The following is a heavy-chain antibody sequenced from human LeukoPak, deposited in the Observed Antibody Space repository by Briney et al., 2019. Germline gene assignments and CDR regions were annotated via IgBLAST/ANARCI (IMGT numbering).Heavy chain of an antibody. CDR2: IDPSDSYT. D-gene: IGHD3-22*01. Sequence: GESLKISCKGSGYSFTSYWISWVRQMPGKGLEWMGRIDPSDSYTYYSPSFQGHVTISADKSISTAYLQWSSLKASDTAMYYCARHLPSIYYYDSSSYPLDDYWGQGTLVTVSS. V-gene: IGHV5-10-1*01. CDR1: GYSFTSYW. J-gene: IGHJ4*02. CDR3: ARHLPSIYYYDSSSYPLDDY.